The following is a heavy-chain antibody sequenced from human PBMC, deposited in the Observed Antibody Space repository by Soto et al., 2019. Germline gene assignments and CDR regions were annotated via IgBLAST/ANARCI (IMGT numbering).Heavy chain of an antibody. Sequence: QVHLVQSGAEVKKPGASVKVSCKASGYTFISYGITWVRQAPGQGLEWMGWISAHNGNTDYAQKLQGRVIVTRDTSTSTAYMELRSLRSDDTAVYYCVRGRYGDYWGQGALVTVSS. CDR1: GYTFISYG. V-gene: IGHV1-18*01. J-gene: IGHJ4*02. CDR2: ISAHNGNT. CDR3: VRGRYGDY. D-gene: IGHD1-1*01.